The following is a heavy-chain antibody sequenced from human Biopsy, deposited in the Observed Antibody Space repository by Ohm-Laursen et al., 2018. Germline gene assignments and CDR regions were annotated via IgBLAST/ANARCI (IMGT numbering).Heavy chain of an antibody. D-gene: IGHD2-8*01. CDR2: TSGYNDDT. CDR1: GGMFNSYT. J-gene: IGHJ5*02. V-gene: IGHV1-18*01. CDR3: ARDYEVYAKTDCFDP. Sequence: SSVKVSCKASGGMFNSYTINWLRQAPGQGLQWMGWTSGYNDDTNYAQKFQGRLTMTTDTSTSTAYMELRSLRSDDTAVYFCARDYEVYAKTDCFDPWGQGTLVTVSS.